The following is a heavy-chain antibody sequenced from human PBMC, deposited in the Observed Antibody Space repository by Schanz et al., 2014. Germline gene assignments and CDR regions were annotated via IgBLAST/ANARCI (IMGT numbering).Heavy chain of an antibody. V-gene: IGHV3-23*01. Sequence: EVQLLESGGGLVQPGGSLRLSCAASEFTFSTDAMSWVRQAPGKGLEWVSSINTGGDSTYYADSVKGRFTISRDNTKNSLFLQLNSLRADDTAVYYCARNRGSGGQNWYFDLWGRGTLVTVSS. CDR1: EFTFSTDA. D-gene: IGHD1-26*01. J-gene: IGHJ2*01. CDR2: INTGGDST. CDR3: ARNRGSGGQNWYFDL.